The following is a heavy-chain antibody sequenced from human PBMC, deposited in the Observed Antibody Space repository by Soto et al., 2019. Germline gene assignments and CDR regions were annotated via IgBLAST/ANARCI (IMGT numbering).Heavy chain of an antibody. J-gene: IGHJ5*02. CDR3: ARSHDSSGYYYVPGFDP. Sequence: ASVKVSCKASGCTFTSYGISWVRQAPGQGLEWMGWISAYNGNTNYAQKLQGRVTMTTDTSTSTAYMELRSLRSDDTAVYYCARSHDSSGYYYVPGFDPWGQGTLVTVSS. CDR2: ISAYNGNT. V-gene: IGHV1-18*01. CDR1: GCTFTSYG. D-gene: IGHD3-22*01.